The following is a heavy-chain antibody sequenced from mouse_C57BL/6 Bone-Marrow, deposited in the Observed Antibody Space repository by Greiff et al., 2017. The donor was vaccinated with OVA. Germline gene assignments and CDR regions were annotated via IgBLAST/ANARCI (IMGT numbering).Heavy chain of an antibody. Sequence: EVQLVESGGGLVKPGGSLKLSCAASGFTFSDYGMHWVRQAPEKGLEWVAYISSGSSTIYYADTVKGRFTISRDNAKNTLFLQMTSLRSEDTAMYYCARRSYGSSYDWYFDVWGTGTTVTVSS. CDR2: ISSGSSTI. J-gene: IGHJ1*03. V-gene: IGHV5-17*01. CDR1: GFTFSDYG. D-gene: IGHD1-1*01. CDR3: ARRSYGSSYDWYFDV.